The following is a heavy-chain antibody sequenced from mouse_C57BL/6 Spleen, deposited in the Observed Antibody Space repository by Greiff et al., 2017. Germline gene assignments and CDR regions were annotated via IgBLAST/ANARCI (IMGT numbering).Heavy chain of an antibody. V-gene: IGHV1-84*01. CDR1: GYTFTDYY. Sequence: QVQLKQSGPELVKPGASVKISCKASGYTFTDYYINWVKQRPGQGLEWIGGIYPGSGNTKYNEKFKGKATLTVDTSSSTAYMQLSSLTSEDSAVYFCARSGADYYGSSYGYFDVWGTGTTVTVSS. CDR3: ARSGADYYGSSYGYFDV. CDR2: IYPGSGNT. J-gene: IGHJ1*03. D-gene: IGHD1-1*01.